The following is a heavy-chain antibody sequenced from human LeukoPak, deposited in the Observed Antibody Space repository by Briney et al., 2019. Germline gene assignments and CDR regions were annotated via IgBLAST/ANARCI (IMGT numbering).Heavy chain of an antibody. J-gene: IGHJ4*02. CDR1: GYTFTSYG. CDR3: ARDRPSSGWSDYLDY. V-gene: IGHV1-18*01. D-gene: IGHD6-19*01. CDR2: ISAYNGNT. Sequence: ASVKVSCKASGYTFTSYGISWVRQAPGQGLEWMGWISAYNGNTNYAQKLQGRVTMTTDTSTSTAYMELRSLRSDDTAVYYCARDRPSSGWSDYLDYWGQGTLVTVSS.